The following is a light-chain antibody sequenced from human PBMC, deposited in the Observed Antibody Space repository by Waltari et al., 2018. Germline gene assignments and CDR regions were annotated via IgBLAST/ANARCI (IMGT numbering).Light chain of an antibody. J-gene: IGKJ4*01. CDR1: QNVRTY. CDR2: DPA. CDR3: QERSNWPGGA. Sequence: EIVLTQSPATLSLSPGERATLSCMASQNVRTYLTWFQHTPVQAPRLLLYDPANSATDVPARFTGSGSATDYTLPISSLLPEEFALYYCQERSNWPGGAFGGGTKVEIK. V-gene: IGKV3-11*01.